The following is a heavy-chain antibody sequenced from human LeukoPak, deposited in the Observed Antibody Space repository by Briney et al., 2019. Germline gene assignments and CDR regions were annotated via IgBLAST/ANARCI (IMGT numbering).Heavy chain of an antibody. J-gene: IGHJ4*02. CDR3: ATRAVAAEGDFDY. D-gene: IGHD6-19*01. Sequence: GASVKVSCKASGYTFTGYYMHWVRQAPGQGLEWMGWINPNSGGTNYAQKLQGRVTMTTDTSTSTAYMELRSLRSDDTAVYYCATRAVAAEGDFDYWGQGTLVTVSS. V-gene: IGHV1-2*02. CDR2: INPNSGGT. CDR1: GYTFTGYY.